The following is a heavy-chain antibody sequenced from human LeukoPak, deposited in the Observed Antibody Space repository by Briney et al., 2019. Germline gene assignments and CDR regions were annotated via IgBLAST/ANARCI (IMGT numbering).Heavy chain of an antibody. D-gene: IGHD3-22*01. CDR3: AKSGVVVRYYFDY. CDR1: GFTFSSYG. V-gene: IGHV3-23*01. Sequence: GGSLRLSCAASGFTFSSYGMNWVRQAPGKGLEWVSVISGSGDSTYYADSVKGRFTISRDNSKNTLYLQMNSLRAEDTAVYYCAKSGVVVRYYFDYWGQGTLVTVSS. CDR2: ISGSGDST. J-gene: IGHJ4*02.